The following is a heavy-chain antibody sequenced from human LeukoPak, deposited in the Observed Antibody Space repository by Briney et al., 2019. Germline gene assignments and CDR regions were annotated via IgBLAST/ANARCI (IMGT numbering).Heavy chain of an antibody. Sequence: SETLSLTCTVSGGSISTSSYSWGWIRQPPGKGLEWIGSIYYSGSTYYNPSLKSRVTISVDTSKNQFSLKLSSVTAADTAVYYCARGRRIGELWLGNWFDPWGQGTLVTVSS. CDR3: ARGRRIGELWLGNWFDP. D-gene: IGHD5-18*01. CDR1: GGSISTSSYS. J-gene: IGHJ5*02. CDR2: IYYSGST. V-gene: IGHV4-39*07.